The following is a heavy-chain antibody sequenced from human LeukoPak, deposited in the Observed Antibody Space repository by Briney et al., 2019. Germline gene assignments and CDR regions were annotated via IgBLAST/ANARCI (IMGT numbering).Heavy chain of an antibody. V-gene: IGHV3-30*18. CDR3: AKDYYDYVWGSYPFDY. J-gene: IGHJ4*02. D-gene: IGHD3-16*02. CDR2: ISYDGSNK. CDR1: GFTFSSYG. Sequence: PGGSLRLSCAASGFTFSSYGMHWVRQAPGKGLEWVAVISYDGSNKYYADSVKGRFTISRDNSKNTLYLQMNSLRAEDTAVYYCAKDYYDYVWGSYPFDYWGQGTPVTVSS.